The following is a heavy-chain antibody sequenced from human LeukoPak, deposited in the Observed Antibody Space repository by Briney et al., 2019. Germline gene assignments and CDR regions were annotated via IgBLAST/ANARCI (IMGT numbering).Heavy chain of an antibody. CDR3: AKASSGWYPNPYYYYGMDV. V-gene: IGHV3-43*02. CDR2: ISGDGGST. CDR1: GFTFDDYA. Sequence: PGGSLRLSCAASGFTFDDYAMHWVRQAPGKSLEWVSLISGDGGSTYYADSVKGRFTISRDNSKNSLYLQMNSLRTEDTALYYCAKASSGWYPNPYYYYGMDVWGQGTTVTVSS. J-gene: IGHJ6*02. D-gene: IGHD6-19*01.